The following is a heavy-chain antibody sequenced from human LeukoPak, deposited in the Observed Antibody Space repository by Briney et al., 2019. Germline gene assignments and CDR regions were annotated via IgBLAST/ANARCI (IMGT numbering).Heavy chain of an antibody. V-gene: IGHV4-34*01. D-gene: IGHD3-10*01. Sequence: PSETLSLTCAVYGGSFSGYYWSWIRQPPGKGLEWIGEINHSGSTNYNPSLKSRVTISVDTSKNQFSLKLSSVTAADTAVHYCARRGYYGSGRRAFDPWGQGTLVTVSS. CDR1: GGSFSGYY. CDR3: ARRGYYGSGRRAFDP. CDR2: INHSGST. J-gene: IGHJ5*02.